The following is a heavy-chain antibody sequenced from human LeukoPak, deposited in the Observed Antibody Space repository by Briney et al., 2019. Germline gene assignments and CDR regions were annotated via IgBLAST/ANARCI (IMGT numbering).Heavy chain of an antibody. CDR1: GYSFTSYW. V-gene: IGHV5-51*01. Sequence: PGGSLRLSCKGSGYSFTSYWIAWVRQMPGKGLEWMGIIYPGDSDTRYSPSFQGQVTISADKSISTAYLQWSSLKASDTAMYYCARHVSGQWLYNNWFDPWGQGSLVTVSS. CDR3: ARHVSGQWLYNNWFDP. J-gene: IGHJ5*02. CDR2: IYPGDSDT. D-gene: IGHD6-19*01.